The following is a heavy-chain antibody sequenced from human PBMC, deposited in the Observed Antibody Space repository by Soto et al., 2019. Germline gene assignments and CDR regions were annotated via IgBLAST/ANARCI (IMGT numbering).Heavy chain of an antibody. J-gene: IGHJ4*02. D-gene: IGHD2-15*01. Sequence: SGPTLVNPTQTLTLTCTFSGFSLSTNGMCVSWIRQPPGKALEWLARIDWDDDKYYSTSLKTRLTISKDTSKNQVVLTMTNMDPVDTATYYCARIGIVYPSIIDWGQGTLVTVSS. V-gene: IGHV2-70*11. CDR1: GFSLSTNGMC. CDR2: IDWDDDK. CDR3: ARIGIVYPSIID.